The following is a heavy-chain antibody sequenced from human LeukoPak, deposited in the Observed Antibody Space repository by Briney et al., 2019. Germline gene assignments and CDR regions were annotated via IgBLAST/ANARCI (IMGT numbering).Heavy chain of an antibody. CDR1: GFTVSSNY. CDR3: AKDQAAGHAFDI. CDR2: ISGSGGST. D-gene: IGHD6-25*01. J-gene: IGHJ3*02. Sequence: GGSLRLSCAASGFTVSSNYMSWVRQAPGKGLEWVSVISGSGGSTYYADSVKGRFTISRDNSKNTLYLQMNSLRAEDTAVYYCAKDQAAGHAFDIWGQGTMVTVSS. V-gene: IGHV3-23*01.